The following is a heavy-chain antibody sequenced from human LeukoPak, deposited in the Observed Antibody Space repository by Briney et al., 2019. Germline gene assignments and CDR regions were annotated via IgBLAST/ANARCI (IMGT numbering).Heavy chain of an antibody. D-gene: IGHD2-2*01. CDR3: ARGGGAQLHTYYFDY. V-gene: IGHV1-2*02. CDR2: INPNSGGT. CDR1: GYTFTGYY. Sequence: ASVKVSCKASGYTFTGYYMHWVRQTPGQGLEWMGWINPNSGGTNYAQKFQGRVTMTRDTSISTAYMELSRLRSDDTAVYYCARGGGAQLHTYYFDYWGQGTLATVSS. J-gene: IGHJ4*02.